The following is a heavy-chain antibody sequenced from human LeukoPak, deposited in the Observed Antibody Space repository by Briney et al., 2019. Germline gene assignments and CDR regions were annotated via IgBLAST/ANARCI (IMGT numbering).Heavy chain of an antibody. V-gene: IGHV1-69*13. CDR1: GGTFSGYA. J-gene: IGHJ4*02. D-gene: IGHD4-17*01. CDR3: ARNTVTTSGFDY. Sequence: SVKVSCKASGGTFSGYAISWVRQAPGQGLEWMGGIILIFGTANYAQKFQGRVTITADESTSTAYMELSSLRSEDTAVYYCARNTVTTSGFDYWGQGTLVTVSS. CDR2: IILIFGTA.